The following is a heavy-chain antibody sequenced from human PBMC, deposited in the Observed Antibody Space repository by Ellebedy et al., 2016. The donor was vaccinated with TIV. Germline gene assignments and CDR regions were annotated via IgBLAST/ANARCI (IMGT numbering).Heavy chain of an antibody. CDR2: ISANNGNT. CDR1: GYPFPNYG. CDR3: ARDVPADAAALLDY. D-gene: IGHD2-2*01. V-gene: IGHV1-18*04. J-gene: IGHJ4*02. Sequence: AASVKVSCKASGYPFPNYGVSWVRQAPGQGLEWVGWISANNGNTKYGQKFQGRISLTTDTSIGTAYMELRSLRSADTGVYFCARDVPADAAALLDYWGQGTRVTVSS.